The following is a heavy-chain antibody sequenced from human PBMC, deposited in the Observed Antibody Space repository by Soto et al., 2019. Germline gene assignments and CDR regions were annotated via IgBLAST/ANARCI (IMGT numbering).Heavy chain of an antibody. CDR1: GFTFSSYS. D-gene: IGHD3-22*01. Sequence: GGSLRLSCAASGFTFSSYSMNWVRQAPGKGLEWVSSISSSSYIYYADSVKGRFTISRDNAKNSLYLQMNSLRAEDTAVYYCARDYNYYDSSGYYSPVDYWGQGTLVTVSS. J-gene: IGHJ4*02. CDR2: ISSSSYI. V-gene: IGHV3-21*01. CDR3: ARDYNYYDSSGYYSPVDY.